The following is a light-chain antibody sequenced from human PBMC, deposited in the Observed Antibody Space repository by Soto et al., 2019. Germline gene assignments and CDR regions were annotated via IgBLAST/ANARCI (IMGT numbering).Light chain of an antibody. V-gene: IGKV1-5*03. CDR2: KAS. CDR3: QQYDNYPLT. J-gene: IGKJ4*01. Sequence: DIQMTQSPTTLSASMGDRVTITCRASESISSWLAWYQQKPGKAPKLLIYKASSLESGVPSRFSGSGSGTEFTLTISNLQPDDFATYYCQQYDNYPLTFGGGTKVDIK. CDR1: ESISSW.